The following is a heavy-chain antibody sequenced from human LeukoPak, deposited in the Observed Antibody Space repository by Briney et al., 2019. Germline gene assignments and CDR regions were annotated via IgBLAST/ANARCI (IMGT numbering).Heavy chain of an antibody. D-gene: IGHD5-12*01. V-gene: IGHV3-7*01. CDR1: GFTFSSYW. CDR3: ARAWGSCYDFYSMFYFDY. J-gene: IGHJ4*02. CDR2: IKQDGSEK. Sequence: GGSLRLSCAASGFTFSSYWMSWVRQAPGKGLEWVANIKQDGSEKYYVDSVKGRFTISRDNAKNSLYLQMNSLRAEDTAVYYCARAWGSCYDFYSMFYFDYWGQGTLVTVSS.